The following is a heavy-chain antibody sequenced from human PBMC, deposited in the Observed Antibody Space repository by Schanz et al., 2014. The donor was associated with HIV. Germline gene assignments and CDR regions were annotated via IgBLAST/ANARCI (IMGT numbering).Heavy chain of an antibody. Sequence: VQLVESGGALVQPGGSLRLSCVASGFTFSGYWMHWVRQAPGEGLVWVSRISSDGRTTIYADYVKGRFTISRDNPKNMLYLQMNSLRAEDTAVYYCANSGYCTSGICYTRGTGMDVWGQGTTVTVSS. CDR1: GFTFSGYW. D-gene: IGHD2-8*01. V-gene: IGHV3-74*01. CDR3: ANSGYCTSGICYTRGTGMDV. CDR2: ISSDGRTT. J-gene: IGHJ6*02.